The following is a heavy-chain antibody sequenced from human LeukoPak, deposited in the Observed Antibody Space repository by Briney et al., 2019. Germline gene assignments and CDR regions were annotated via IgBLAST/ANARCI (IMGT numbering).Heavy chain of an antibody. V-gene: IGHV4-39*01. J-gene: IGHJ6*02. D-gene: IGHD3-10*01. CDR2: IYYSGST. Sequence: PSETLSLTCTVSGGSISGSSYYWGWIRQPPGKGLEWIGSIYYSGSTYYNPSLKSRVTISVDTSKNQFSLKLSSVTAADTAVYYCARNYYGSGSYFPRLLYYYYYGMDVWGQGTTVTVSS. CDR3: ARNYYGSGSYFPRLLYYYYYGMDV. CDR1: GGSISGSSYY.